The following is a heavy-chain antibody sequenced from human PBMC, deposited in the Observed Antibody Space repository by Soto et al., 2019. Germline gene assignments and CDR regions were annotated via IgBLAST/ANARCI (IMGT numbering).Heavy chain of an antibody. CDR1: GFTFNSYA. J-gene: IGHJ4*02. CDR2: ISSYGADR. D-gene: IGHD6-19*01. Sequence: PGGSLRLSCSASGFTFNSYAMHWVRQAPGKGLEFVSAISSYGADRYYADSAKGRFAISRDNSKNTLYLQMSSLRAEDTALYYCVKEGYMRSDWYGQFDYWGQGA. V-gene: IGHV3-64D*06. CDR3: VKEGYMRSDWYGQFDY.